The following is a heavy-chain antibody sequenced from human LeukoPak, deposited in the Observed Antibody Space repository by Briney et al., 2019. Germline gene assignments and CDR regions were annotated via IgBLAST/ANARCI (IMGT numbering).Heavy chain of an antibody. Sequence: SVKVSCKASGGTFSSYAISWVRQAPGQGLEWMGGIIPIFGTANYAQKSQGRVTITADESTSTAYMELSSLRSEDTAVYYCAREATGTMDFDYWGQGTLVTVSS. CDR3: AREATGTMDFDY. V-gene: IGHV1-69*01. D-gene: IGHD1-1*01. CDR2: IIPIFGTA. CDR1: GGTFSSYA. J-gene: IGHJ4*02.